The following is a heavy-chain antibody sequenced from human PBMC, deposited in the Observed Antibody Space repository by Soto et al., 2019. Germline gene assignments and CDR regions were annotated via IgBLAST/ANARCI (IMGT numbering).Heavy chain of an antibody. Sequence: SVKVSCKASGGTFSSYAISWVRQAPGQGLEWMGGIIPIFGTANYAQKIQGRVKIHADDATSTAYMELSSLISDDTDVYFCARAREEMATILGDNFGLYYYYYGMDVWGQGTMVTVSS. V-gene: IGHV1-69*13. D-gene: IGHD5-12*01. J-gene: IGHJ6*02. CDR1: GGTFSSYA. CDR3: ARAREEMATILGDNFGLYYYYYGMDV. CDR2: IIPIFGTA.